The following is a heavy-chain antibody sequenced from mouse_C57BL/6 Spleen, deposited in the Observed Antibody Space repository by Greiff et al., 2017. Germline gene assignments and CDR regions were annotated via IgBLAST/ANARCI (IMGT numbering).Heavy chain of an antibody. D-gene: IGHD2-13*01. Sequence: EVMLVESGEGLVKPGGSLKLSCAASGFTFSSYAMSWVRQTPEKRLEWVAYISSGGDYIYYADTVKGRFTIARDNARNTRYLQMSSLKSEDTAMYYCTRGEDYNDLYYAMDYWGQGTSVTVSS. V-gene: IGHV5-9-1*02. CDR1: GFTFSSYA. CDR3: TRGEDYNDLYYAMDY. J-gene: IGHJ4*01. CDR2: ISSGGDYI.